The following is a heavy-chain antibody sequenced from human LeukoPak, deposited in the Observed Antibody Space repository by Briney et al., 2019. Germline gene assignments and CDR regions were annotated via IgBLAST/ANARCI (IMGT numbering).Heavy chain of an antibody. CDR1: DGSISTYY. Sequence: SETLSLTWTVSDGSISTYYWSWIRQPAGKGLEWIGRIYTTGSTNYNPSLKSRVTMSVDTSKNQLSLKLSSVTAADTAVYYCARGGLPRENWFDPWGQGTLVTVSS. D-gene: IGHD1-26*01. J-gene: IGHJ5*02. CDR2: IYTTGST. V-gene: IGHV4-4*07. CDR3: ARGGLPRENWFDP.